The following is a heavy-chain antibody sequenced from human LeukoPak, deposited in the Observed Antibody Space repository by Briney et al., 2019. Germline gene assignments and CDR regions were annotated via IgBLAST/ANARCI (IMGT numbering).Heavy chain of an antibody. CDR2: INPNSGGT. V-gene: IGHV1-2*02. CDR3: AASYDYYYYYYMDV. D-gene: IGHD1-26*01. Sequence: ASVKASCKASGYTFTCYYMHWVRQAPGQGLEWMGWINPNSGGTNYAQKFQGRVTMTRDTSISTAYMELSRLRSDDTAVYYCAASYDYYYYYYMDVWGKGTTVTISS. CDR1: GYTFTCYY. J-gene: IGHJ6*03.